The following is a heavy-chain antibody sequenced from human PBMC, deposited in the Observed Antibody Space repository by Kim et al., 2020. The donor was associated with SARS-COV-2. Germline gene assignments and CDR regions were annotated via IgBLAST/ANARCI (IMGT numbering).Heavy chain of an antibody. CDR1: GGSISSYY. CDR2: IYYRGST. Sequence: SETLSLTCTVSGGSISSYYWSWIRQPPGKGLEWIWSIYYRGSTNYNPSLKSRLTIPVDTSKNQFSLKLSSVTAADTAVYYCARVSVPSYYFWSGYQYVDAFDIWGPGTMVTVSS. J-gene: IGHJ3*02. CDR3: ARVSVPSYYFWSGYQYVDAFDI. V-gene: IGHV4-59*01. D-gene: IGHD3-3*01.